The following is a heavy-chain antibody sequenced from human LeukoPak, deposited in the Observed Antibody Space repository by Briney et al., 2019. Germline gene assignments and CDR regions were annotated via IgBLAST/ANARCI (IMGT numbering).Heavy chain of an antibody. CDR3: ARDDDYGGTNWFDP. V-gene: IGHV1-69*04. CDR2: IIPILDIA. D-gene: IGHD4-23*01. Sequence: ASVKVSCKASGGTFSSYAISWVRQAPGQGLEWMGRIIPILDIANYAQKFQGRVTITADKSTSTAYMELSSLRSEDTAVYYCARDDDYGGTNWFDPWGQGTLVTVSS. CDR1: GGTFSSYA. J-gene: IGHJ5*02.